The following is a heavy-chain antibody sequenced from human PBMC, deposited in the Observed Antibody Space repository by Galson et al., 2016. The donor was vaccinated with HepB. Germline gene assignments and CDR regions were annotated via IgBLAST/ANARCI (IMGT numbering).Heavy chain of an antibody. D-gene: IGHD1-7*01. V-gene: IGHV3-74*03. CDR1: GFTFSSYV. CDR3: VGDVNYKIDY. J-gene: IGHJ4*02. Sequence: SLRLSCAASGFTFSSYVMHWVRQAPGEGLVWVSRISHDATVTTYADSAKGRFTISRDNAKKILFVQMNTLGAEDTAVYYCVGDVNYKIDYWGLGTQVTVSS. CDR2: ISHDATVT.